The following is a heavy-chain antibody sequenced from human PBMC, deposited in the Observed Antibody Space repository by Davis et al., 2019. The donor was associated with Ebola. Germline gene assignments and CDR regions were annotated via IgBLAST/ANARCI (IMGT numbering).Heavy chain of an antibody. CDR1: GGSFSGYY. Sequence: SETLSLTCAAYGGSFSGYYWSWIRQPPGKGLEWIGEINHSGSTNYNPSLKSRVTISVDTSKNQFSLKLSSVTAADTAVYYCARGGLNWNYPNYWGQGTLVTVSS. CDR3: ARGGLNWNYPNY. D-gene: IGHD1-7*01. CDR2: INHSGST. J-gene: IGHJ4*02. V-gene: IGHV4-34*01.